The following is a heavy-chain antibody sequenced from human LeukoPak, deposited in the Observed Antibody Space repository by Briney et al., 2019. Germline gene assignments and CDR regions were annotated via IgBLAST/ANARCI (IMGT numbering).Heavy chain of an antibody. CDR1: GGTFSSYA. CDR2: IIPIFGTA. J-gene: IGHJ4*02. D-gene: IGHD4-17*01. CDR3: ARAPYGDATPDDY. V-gene: IGHV1-69*05. Sequence: GASVKVSCKASGGTFSSYAISWVRQAPGQGLEWMGGIIPIFGTANYAQKFQGRVTMTRDMSTSTVYMELSSLRSEDTAVYYCARAPYGDATPDDYWGQGTLVTVSS.